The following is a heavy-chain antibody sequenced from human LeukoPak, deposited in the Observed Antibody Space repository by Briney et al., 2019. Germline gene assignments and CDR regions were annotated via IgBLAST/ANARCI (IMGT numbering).Heavy chain of an antibody. CDR1: GGSISNGGYY. J-gene: IGHJ3*02. Sequence: SETLSLTCTVSGGSISNGGYYWSWIRQHPGKGLEWIGYIYYSGSTYYNPSLKSRVTISVDTSKNQFSLKLSSVTAADTAVYYCARGRYCSGGSCYFYAFDIWGQGTMVTVSS. D-gene: IGHD2-15*01. CDR2: IYYSGST. CDR3: ARGRYCSGGSCYFYAFDI. V-gene: IGHV4-31*03.